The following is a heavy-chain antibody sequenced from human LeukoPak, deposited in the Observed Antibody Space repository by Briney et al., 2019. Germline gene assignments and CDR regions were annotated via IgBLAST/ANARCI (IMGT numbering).Heavy chain of an antibody. V-gene: IGHV3-9*01. CDR2: ISWNSGSI. D-gene: IGHD2-2*01. J-gene: IGHJ4*02. CDR1: GFTFDDYA. CDR3: AKDSPSGGRDVVNRGAFQYYFDY. Sequence: GRSLRLSCAASGFTFDDYAMHWVRQAPGKGLEWVSGISWNSGSIGYAYSVKGRFTISRDNAKNSLYPQMNSLRAEDTALYYCAKDSPSGGRDVVNRGAFQYYFDYWGQGTLVTVSS.